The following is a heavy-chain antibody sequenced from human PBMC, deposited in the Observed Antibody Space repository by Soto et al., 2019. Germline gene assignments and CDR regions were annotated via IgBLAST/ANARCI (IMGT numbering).Heavy chain of an antibody. D-gene: IGHD6-6*01. CDR1: GFTFSGYD. CDR2: ISYGRSNK. J-gene: IGHJ6*02. CDR3: ARDLRGSSQDKHYYYYRMDV. Sequence: VGSLRLSCAASGFTFSGYDMHWVRQAPGKGLEWVAVISYGRSNKYYADSVKGRFTISRDNAKNTLYLQMNSLRAEDTAVYYWARDLRGSSQDKHYYYYRMDVWGQGTTVTVSS. V-gene: IGHV3-30-3*01.